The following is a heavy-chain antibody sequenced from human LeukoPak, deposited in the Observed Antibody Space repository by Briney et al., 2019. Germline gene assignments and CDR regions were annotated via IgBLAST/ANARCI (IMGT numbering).Heavy chain of an antibody. V-gene: IGHV4-34*01. Sequence: KPSETLSLTCAVYGGSFSGYYWSWIRQPPGKGLELIGEINHSGSTNYNPSLKSRVTISVDTSKNQFSLKLSSVTAADTAVYYCARDSSGFDYWGQGTLVTVSS. J-gene: IGHJ4*02. CDR3: ARDSSGFDY. CDR2: INHSGST. D-gene: IGHD3-22*01. CDR1: GGSFSGYY.